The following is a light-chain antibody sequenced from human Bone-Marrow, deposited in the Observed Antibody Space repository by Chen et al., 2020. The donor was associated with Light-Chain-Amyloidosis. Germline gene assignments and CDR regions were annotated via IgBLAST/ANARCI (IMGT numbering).Light chain of an antibody. V-gene: IGLV3-25*03. J-gene: IGLJ2*01. CDR3: QSADSSGTYEVI. CDR1: DLPTKY. CDR2: RDN. Sequence: SYELTQPPSVSVSPGQTASITCSGDDLPTKYAYWYQQKPGQAPVLVIRRDNERPSGISERFSGAGSGTTATLTISGVQEEDEAGYHCQSADSSGTYEVIFGGGTKLTVL.